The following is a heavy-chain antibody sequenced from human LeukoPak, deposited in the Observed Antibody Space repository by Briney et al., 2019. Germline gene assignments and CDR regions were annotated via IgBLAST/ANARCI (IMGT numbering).Heavy chain of an antibody. Sequence: SETLSLTCTVSGASISGHYLTWIRHAPGKGLEWIGYISYIGSTNYNPSLKSRVTISVDTSKNQFSLKLSSVTAADTAVYYCARRPGGSSEDYWGQGTLVTVSS. D-gene: IGHD3-10*01. CDR1: GASISGHY. CDR3: ARRPGGSSEDY. J-gene: IGHJ4*02. V-gene: IGHV4-59*11. CDR2: ISYIGST.